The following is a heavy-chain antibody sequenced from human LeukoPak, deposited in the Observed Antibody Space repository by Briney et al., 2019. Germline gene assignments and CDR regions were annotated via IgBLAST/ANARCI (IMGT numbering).Heavy chain of an antibody. J-gene: IGHJ3*02. CDR1: GFTFSNYG. V-gene: IGHV3-33*01. CDR3: ARDLEDSSPFGAFDM. CDR2: IWFDGIRK. Sequence: GRSLRLSCAASGFTFSNYGMHWVRQVPGKGLEWVAAIWFDGIRKYYADSVKGRLTIPRDDSKNTLYLQMNSLRAEDTAVYYCARDLEDSSPFGAFDMWGQGTMVTVSS. D-gene: IGHD3-22*01.